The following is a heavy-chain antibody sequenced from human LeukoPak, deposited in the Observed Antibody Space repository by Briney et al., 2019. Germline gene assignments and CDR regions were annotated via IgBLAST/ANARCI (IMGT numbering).Heavy chain of an antibody. D-gene: IGHD6-13*01. CDR1: GFSFSSYA. V-gene: IGHV3-64*02. J-gene: IGHJ4*02. Sequence: TGGSLRLSCAASGFSFSSYAMHWVRQAPGKGLEYVSGISSNGDKTNYADSVKGRFTISRDNSKNTLYLQMGSLRAEDMAVYYCARGGRQQLVRFTTYYFDYWGQGTLVTVAS. CDR2: ISSNGDKT. CDR3: ARGGRQQLVRFTTYYFDY.